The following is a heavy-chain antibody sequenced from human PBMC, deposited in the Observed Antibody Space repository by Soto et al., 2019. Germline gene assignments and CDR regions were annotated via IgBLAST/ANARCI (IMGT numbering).Heavy chain of an antibody. D-gene: IGHD1-26*01. Sequence: QVQLVQSGPEVKNPGASVKVSCKTFGYTFIGYYMNWVRQAPGQGLEWMGWIDPNSGDINYAQKFQGWVSMTRDSSINTAYMELTRLTSDDTAVYYCARGSKGAMDAFDVWGQGTMVTVSS. CDR3: ARGSKGAMDAFDV. CDR2: IDPNSGDI. V-gene: IGHV1-2*04. J-gene: IGHJ3*01. CDR1: GYTFIGYY.